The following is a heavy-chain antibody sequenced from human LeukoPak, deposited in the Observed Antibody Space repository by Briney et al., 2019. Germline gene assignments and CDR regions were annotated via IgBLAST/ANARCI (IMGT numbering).Heavy chain of an antibody. V-gene: IGHV3-33*08. D-gene: IGHD4-17*01. Sequence: PGGSLRLSCAASGFTFSRFGMHWVRQAPGKGLEWVAVIWNDGNIKYYADSVKGRFTISRDNSKNMLFLQMNSLGPEDTAVYYCAESGTTVSNYYSDYWGRGTLVTVSS. CDR2: IWNDGNIK. CDR1: GFTFSRFG. CDR3: AESGTTVSNYYSDY. J-gene: IGHJ4*02.